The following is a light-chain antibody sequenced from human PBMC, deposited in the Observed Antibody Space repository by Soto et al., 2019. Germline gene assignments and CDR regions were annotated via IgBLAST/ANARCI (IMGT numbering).Light chain of an antibody. CDR3: QQRINGWT. CDR1: QSVKNF. Sequence: ETVLTQSPATLSLSPGERATLSCRASQSVKNFLAWYQQKPGQAPRLLIYDASNRATGIPARFSGSGSGTDFTLTISSLEPEDVAVYYCQQRINGWTFGQGTKVEIK. CDR2: DAS. V-gene: IGKV3-11*01. J-gene: IGKJ1*01.